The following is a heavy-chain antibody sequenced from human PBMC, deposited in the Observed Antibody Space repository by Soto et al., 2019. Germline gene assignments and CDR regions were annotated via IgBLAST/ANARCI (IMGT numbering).Heavy chain of an antibody. CDR3: ARTYSSNWSPCEY. CDR2: INHSGST. V-gene: IGHV4-34*01. CDR1: GGSFSGYY. Sequence: QVQLQQWGAGLLKPSETLSLTCAVYGGSFSGYYWSWIRQPPGKGLEGIGEINHSGSTNYNPSLKGRVTVSVATSKTTFSLNLTPVTASDTAASECARTYSSNWSPCEYWGQGTLVTVSS. D-gene: IGHD6-13*01. J-gene: IGHJ4*02.